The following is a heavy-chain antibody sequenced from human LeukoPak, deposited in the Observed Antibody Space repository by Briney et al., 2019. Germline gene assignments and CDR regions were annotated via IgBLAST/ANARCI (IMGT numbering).Heavy chain of an antibody. D-gene: IGHD3-9*01. CDR1: GYTFTSYG. CDR3: ARFQYYDILTGYYGAFDI. V-gene: IGHV1-18*01. Sequence: ASVKVSCKASGYTFTSYGISWVRQAPGQGLEWMGWISAYNGNTNYAQKLQGRVTTTTDTSTSTAYMELRSLRSDDTAVYYCARFQYYDILTGYYGAFDIWGQGTMVTVSS. J-gene: IGHJ3*02. CDR2: ISAYNGNT.